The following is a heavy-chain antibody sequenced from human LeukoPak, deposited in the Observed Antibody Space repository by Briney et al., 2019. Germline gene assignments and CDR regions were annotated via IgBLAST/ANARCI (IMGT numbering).Heavy chain of an antibody. V-gene: IGHV4-39*07. J-gene: IGHJ4*02. CDR3: ARGFREYMSGSPPAY. D-gene: IGHD1-26*01. CDR1: GGSISSSSYY. Sequence: PSETLSLTCTVSGGSISSSSYYWGWIRQPPGKGLEWIGSIYYSGSTYYNPSLKSRVTISVDTSKNQFSLKLNSVTAADTAVYYCARGFREYMSGSPPAYWGQGTLVTVSS. CDR2: IYYSGST.